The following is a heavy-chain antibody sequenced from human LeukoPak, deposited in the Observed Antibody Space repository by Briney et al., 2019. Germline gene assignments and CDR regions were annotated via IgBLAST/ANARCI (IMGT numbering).Heavy chain of an antibody. CDR2: ISASGGIT. V-gene: IGHV3-23*01. CDR1: GFTFSSYY. Sequence: GGSLRLSCVASGFTFSSYYMQWVRQDPRKGLEWVSSISASGGITYYADSLKGRFTISRDNSKNTLYLQMNSLRADDTAVYYCARGDYSDFKSEDAFSVWGQGTMVTVSS. D-gene: IGHD4-11*01. CDR3: ARGDYSDFKSEDAFSV. J-gene: IGHJ3*01.